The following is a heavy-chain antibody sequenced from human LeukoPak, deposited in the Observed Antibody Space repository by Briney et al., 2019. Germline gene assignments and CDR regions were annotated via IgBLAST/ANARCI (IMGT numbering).Heavy chain of an antibody. V-gene: IGHV4-59*01. D-gene: IGHD3-10*01. CDR2: IYYTGST. CDR3: ARSDYSGSGTYTEFDAFDI. Sequence: PSETLSLTCTVSGGSISSYYWSWIRQPPGKGLEWIGYIYYTGSTSYNPSLKSRVTISMDTSKNQFSLKLSSVTAADSAVYYCARSDYSGSGTYTEFDAFDIWGQGPMVTVSS. J-gene: IGHJ3*02. CDR1: GGSISSYY.